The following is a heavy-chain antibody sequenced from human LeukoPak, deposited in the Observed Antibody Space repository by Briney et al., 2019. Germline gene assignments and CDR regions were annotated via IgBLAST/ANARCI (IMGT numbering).Heavy chain of an antibody. J-gene: IGHJ4*02. CDR2: ISCDGSDR. CDR1: GLTFGTYT. Sequence: GGSLRLSCTVSGLTFGTYTMNWIRQAPGKGLEWVAAISCDGSDRFYADSVKGRFTVSRDNSKNTLFLEMESLRADDSAIYFCARSLIRPYFDYWGQGTLLTVSS. D-gene: IGHD6-6*01. CDR3: ARSLIRPYFDY. V-gene: IGHV3-30*04.